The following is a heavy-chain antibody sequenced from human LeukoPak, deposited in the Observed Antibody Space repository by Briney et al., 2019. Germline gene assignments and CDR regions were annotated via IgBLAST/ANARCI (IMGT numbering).Heavy chain of an antibody. D-gene: IGHD1-26*01. Sequence: SETLSLTCTVSGSMNNYYWSWIRQPPGKGLEWIGYIHYSGSTNYNPSLKSRVTMSLDTSKNQVSLKLNSVTAADTAVYYCARHISSGGTYAHFDYWGQGTLVTVSS. CDR1: GSMNNYY. V-gene: IGHV4-59*08. CDR2: IHYSGST. CDR3: ARHISSGGTYAHFDY. J-gene: IGHJ4*02.